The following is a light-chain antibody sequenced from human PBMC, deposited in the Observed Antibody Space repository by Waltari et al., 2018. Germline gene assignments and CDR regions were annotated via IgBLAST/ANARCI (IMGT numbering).Light chain of an antibody. J-gene: IGLJ1*01. Sequence: QSALTQPPSVSGSPGQSVTISCAGTNSDVGFYNRVSWYQQSPATAPELIVYQDSNRPTRVPDRFSESKSGSTSSLTISGLQAEDEADYYCYSYTPSGIYVFGTRTKV. CDR1: NSDVGFYNR. CDR3: YSYTPSGIYV. V-gene: IGLV2-18*02. CDR2: QDS.